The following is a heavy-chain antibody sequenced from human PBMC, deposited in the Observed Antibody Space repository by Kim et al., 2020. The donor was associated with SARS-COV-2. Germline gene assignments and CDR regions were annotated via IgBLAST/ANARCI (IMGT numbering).Heavy chain of an antibody. CDR2: INPNSGGT. V-gene: IGHV1-2*02. J-gene: IGHJ4*02. CDR3: ARDLVEWELKPQGGDY. Sequence: ASVKVSCKASGYTFTGYYMHWVRQAPGQGLEWMGWINPNSGGTNYAQKFQGRVTMTRDTSISTAYMELSRLRSEDTAVYYCARDLVEWELKPQGGDYWGQGTLVTVSS. D-gene: IGHD3-3*01. CDR1: GYTFTGYY.